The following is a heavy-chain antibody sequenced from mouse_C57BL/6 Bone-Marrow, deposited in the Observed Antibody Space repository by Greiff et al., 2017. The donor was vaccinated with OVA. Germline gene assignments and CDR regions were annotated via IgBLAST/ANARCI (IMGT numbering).Heavy chain of an antibody. D-gene: IGHD1-1*01. Sequence: VQLQQSGAELVRPGASVKLSCTASGFNIKDDYMHWVKQRPEQGLEWIGWIDPENGDTEYASKFQGKATITADTSSNTAYLQLSSLTSEDTAVDYCTTITTVVFDYWGQGTTLTVSS. CDR2: IDPENGDT. CDR3: TTITTVVFDY. J-gene: IGHJ2*01. V-gene: IGHV14-4*01. CDR1: GFNIKDDY.